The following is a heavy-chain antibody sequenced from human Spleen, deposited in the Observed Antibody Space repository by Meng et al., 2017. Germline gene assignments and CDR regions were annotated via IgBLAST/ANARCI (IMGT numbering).Heavy chain of an antibody. CDR3: ARGQWNYYGSGSYYRPGKNYYYYGMDV. V-gene: IGHV4-39*07. CDR1: GGSMNSSSHY. J-gene: IGHJ6*02. D-gene: IGHD3-10*01. CDR2: INHSGST. Sequence: SETLSLTCTVSGGSMNSSSHYWGCIRQPPGRGLEWIGEINHSGSTNYNPSLKSRVTISVDTSKNQFSLKLSSVTAADTAVYYCARGQWNYYGSGSYYRPGKNYYYYGMDVWGQGTTVTVSS.